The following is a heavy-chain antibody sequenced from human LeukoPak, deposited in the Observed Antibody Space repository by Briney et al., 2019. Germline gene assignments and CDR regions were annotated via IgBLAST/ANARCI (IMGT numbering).Heavy chain of an antibody. Sequence: SVKVSCKASGGTFSSYPISWVRQAPGQGLEWMGGIIPIFGASNYAQKFQGRVTITTEESTNTAYMELSSLRSEDTAVYYCARGGDVIPADGFHYYYMDVWGKGTTVTVSS. D-gene: IGHD2-2*01. CDR2: IIPIFGAS. CDR3: ARGGDVIPADGFHYYYMDV. J-gene: IGHJ6*03. V-gene: IGHV1-69*05. CDR1: GGTFSSYP.